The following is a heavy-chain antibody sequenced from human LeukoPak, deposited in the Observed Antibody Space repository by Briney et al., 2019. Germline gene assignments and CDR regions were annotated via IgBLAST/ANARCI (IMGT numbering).Heavy chain of an antibody. D-gene: IGHD3-16*02. CDR3: ARGGPYYYYVWGSYRYKYFDY. CDR1: GYTFTSYD. Sequence: ASVKVSCKASGYTFTSYDINWVRQATGQGLEWMGWMNPNSGNTGYAQKFQGRVTMTRNTSISTAYMELSSLRSEDTAVYYCARGGPYYYYVWGSYRYKYFDYWGQGTLVTVSS. J-gene: IGHJ4*02. V-gene: IGHV1-8*01. CDR2: MNPNSGNT.